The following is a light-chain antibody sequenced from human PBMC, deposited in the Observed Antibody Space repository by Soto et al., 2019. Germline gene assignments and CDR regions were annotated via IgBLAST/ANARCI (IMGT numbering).Light chain of an antibody. J-gene: IGKJ1*01. V-gene: IGKV1-39*01. CDR2: AAS. CDR3: QQTDSTPQT. CDR1: QSIRNY. Sequence: DIQMTQSPSSLSASVGDRVTISCRASQSIRNYVSWYQQKPGTAPKLLIRAASTLQSGVLSRFSGSGSGTDFTLTISSLQIEYFATYFCQQTDSTPQTFGQGTNVEI.